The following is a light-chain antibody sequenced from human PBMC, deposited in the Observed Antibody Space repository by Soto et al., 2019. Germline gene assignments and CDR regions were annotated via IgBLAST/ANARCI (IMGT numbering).Light chain of an antibody. Sequence: QSVLTQPASVSGSPGQSIASSCTGCSSDVGIYNYVSWYQQHPGKVPKLIIYEVTNRPSGVSNRFSGSKSGNTASLTISGLPAEDAADYYCSSYTTSSTRVFGTGTKVTVL. CDR2: EVT. J-gene: IGLJ1*01. V-gene: IGLV2-14*01. CDR1: SSDVGIYNY. CDR3: SSYTTSSTRV.